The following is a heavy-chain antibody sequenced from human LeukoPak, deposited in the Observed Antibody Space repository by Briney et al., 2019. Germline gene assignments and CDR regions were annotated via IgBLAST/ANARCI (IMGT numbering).Heavy chain of an antibody. CDR1: GFTFSSYA. V-gene: IGHV3-23*01. Sequence: PGGSLRLSCAASGFTFSSYAMSWVRQAPGKGLEWVSAISGSGGSTYYADSVKGRFTISRDNSKNTLYLQMNSLRAEDTAVYYCAREQLLLYYYYGMDVWGQGTTVTVSS. CDR2: ISGSGGST. CDR3: AREQLLLYYYYGMDV. D-gene: IGHD2-2*01. J-gene: IGHJ6*02.